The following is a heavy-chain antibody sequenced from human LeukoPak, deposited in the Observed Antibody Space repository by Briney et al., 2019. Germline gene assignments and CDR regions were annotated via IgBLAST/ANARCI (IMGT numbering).Heavy chain of an antibody. CDR1: GYIFTSYW. CDR3: ARPYCSSTSCYGYFDY. V-gene: IGHV5-51*01. CDR2: IYPGDSDT. J-gene: IGHJ4*02. D-gene: IGHD2-2*01. Sequence: GASLKISCQGSGYIFTSYWIGWVRQLPGKGLEWMGIIYPGDSDTRYSPSFQGQVTISADKSISTAYLQWSSLKASDTATYYCARPYCSSTSCYGYFDYWGQGTLVTVSS.